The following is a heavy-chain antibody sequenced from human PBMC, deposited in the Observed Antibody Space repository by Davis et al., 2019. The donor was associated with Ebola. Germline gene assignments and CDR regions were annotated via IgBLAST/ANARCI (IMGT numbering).Heavy chain of an antibody. CDR2: INPNSGGT. D-gene: IGHD3-10*01. CDR3: ARGPRLTLVRGGGDAFDI. CDR1: GYTFTSYG. V-gene: IGHV1-2*02. J-gene: IGHJ3*02. Sequence: ASVKVSCKASGYTFTSYGISWVRQAPGQGLEWMGWINPNSGGTNYAQKFQGRVTMTRDTSISTAYMELSRLRSDDTAVYYCARGPRLTLVRGGGDAFDIWGQGTMVTVSS.